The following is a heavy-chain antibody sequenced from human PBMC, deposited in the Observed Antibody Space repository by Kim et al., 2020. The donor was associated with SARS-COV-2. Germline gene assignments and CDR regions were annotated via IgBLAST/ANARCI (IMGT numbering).Heavy chain of an antibody. V-gene: IGHV3-74*01. Sequence: GGSLRLSCAASGFTFSSYWMHWVRQAPGKGLVSVSRINNDGSSTSYADSVKGRFTISRDNAKNTLYLQMSSLRADDTAVYYCARLIPSSSGLWGQGTLVTVSS. CDR2: INNDGSST. J-gene: IGHJ4*02. D-gene: IGHD6-13*01. CDR1: GFTFSSYW. CDR3: ARLIPSSSGL.